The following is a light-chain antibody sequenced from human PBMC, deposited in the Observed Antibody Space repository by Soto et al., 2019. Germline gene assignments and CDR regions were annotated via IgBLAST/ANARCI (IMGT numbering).Light chain of an antibody. CDR1: SGDVGRYNL. CDR3: CSYAGTSRYYV. V-gene: IGLV2-23*01. Sequence: QSALTQPASVSGSPGQSITISCTGTSGDVGRYNLVSWYQQHPGKAPKFLIYEDDKRPSGVSSRFSGSRSGNTASLTISGLQAEDEADYYCCSYAGTSRYYVFRTGTKLTVL. J-gene: IGLJ1*01. CDR2: EDD.